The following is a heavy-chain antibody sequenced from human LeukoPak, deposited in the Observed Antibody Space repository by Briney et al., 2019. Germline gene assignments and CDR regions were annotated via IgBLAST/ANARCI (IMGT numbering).Heavy chain of an antibody. J-gene: IGHJ3*01. CDR3: AKEIDGFDV. CDR1: GFTFNNYW. V-gene: IGHV3-74*01. Sequence: GGSLRLSCAASGFTFNNYWMHWVRQAPGMGLVWVSSIRFDGGDTAYAGSAKGPFTISRDNAKNTMFLQMNNLRAEDTAVYYCAKEIDGFDVWGQGTLVTVSS. CDR2: IRFDGGDT.